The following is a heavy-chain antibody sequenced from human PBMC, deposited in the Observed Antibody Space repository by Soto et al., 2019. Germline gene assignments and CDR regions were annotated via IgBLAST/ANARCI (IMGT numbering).Heavy chain of an antibody. CDR3: ARDKRDLRFLEWSYYFDF. CDR2: ISYDGSNK. D-gene: IGHD3-3*01. Sequence: GGSLRLSCAASGFTFSSYAMHWVRQAPGKGLEWVAVISYDGSNKYYADSVKGRFTISRDNSKNTLYLQMNSLRAEGTAVYYCARDKRDLRFLEWSYYFDFWGQGTLVTVSS. V-gene: IGHV3-30-3*01. CDR1: GFTFSSYA. J-gene: IGHJ4*02.